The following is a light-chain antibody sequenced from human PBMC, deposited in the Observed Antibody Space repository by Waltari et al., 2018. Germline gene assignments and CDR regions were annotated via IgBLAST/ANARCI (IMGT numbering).Light chain of an antibody. CDR2: ENN. CDR1: NSTLASNS. Sequence: QSVLTQPPSVSAAPGKKVTIPCPGRNSTLASNSVSWYQQLPGTAPKLLIYENNKRPSGIPGRFFASKFGTSATLGIAGLQSGDEADYYCATWDNSLSAGVFGPGTKVAVL. CDR3: ATWDNSLSAGV. J-gene: IGLJ1*01. V-gene: IGLV1-51*02.